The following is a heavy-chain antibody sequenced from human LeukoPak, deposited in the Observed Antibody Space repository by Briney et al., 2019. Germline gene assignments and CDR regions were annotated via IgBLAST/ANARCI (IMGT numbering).Heavy chain of an antibody. CDR1: GFTFSSYG. V-gene: IGHV3-30*18. Sequence: GRSLRLSCAASGFTFSSYGMHWVRQAPGKGPEWVAVISYDGSNKYYADSVKGRFTISRDNSKNTLYLQMNSLRAEDTAVYYCAKVGWGSGYFGNDAFDIWGQETMSPSLQ. D-gene: IGHD3-22*01. CDR3: AKVGWGSGYFGNDAFDI. J-gene: IGHJ3*02. CDR2: ISYDGSNK.